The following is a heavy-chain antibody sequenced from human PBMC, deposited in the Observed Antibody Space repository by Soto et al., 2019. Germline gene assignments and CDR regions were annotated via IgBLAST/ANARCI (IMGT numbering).Heavy chain of an antibody. J-gene: IGHJ4*01. CDR3: TRHTVDY. Sequence: PGGSMRLSCAASGFSCSEAAIRWFRQASGKGLEWVGRIRSKTSSFATAYAASVQGRFTISRDESKNTAYLQMNSLNTEDTAVYYCTRHTVDYWGHGTLVTVSS. CDR2: IRSKTSSFAT. D-gene: IGHD4-17*01. V-gene: IGHV3-73*01. CDR1: GFSCSEAA.